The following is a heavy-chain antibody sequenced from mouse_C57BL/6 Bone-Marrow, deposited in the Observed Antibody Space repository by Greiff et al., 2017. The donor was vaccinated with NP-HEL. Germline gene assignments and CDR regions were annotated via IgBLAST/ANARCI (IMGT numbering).Heavy chain of an antibody. D-gene: IGHD1-1*01. CDR3: ARSSYFYYYAMDY. Sequence: VQLKESGPVLVKPGASVKMSCKASGYTFTDYYMNWVKQSHGKSLEWIGVINPYNGGTSYNQKFKGKATLTVDKSSSTAYMELKSLTSEDSAVYYCARSSYFYYYAMDYWGQGTSVTVSS. J-gene: IGHJ4*01. CDR1: GYTFTDYY. CDR2: INPYNGGT. V-gene: IGHV1-19*01.